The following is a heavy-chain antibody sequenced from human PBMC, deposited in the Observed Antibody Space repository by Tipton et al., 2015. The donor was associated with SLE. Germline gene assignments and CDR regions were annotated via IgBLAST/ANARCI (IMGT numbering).Heavy chain of an antibody. V-gene: IGHV4-39*01. CDR2: IYYSGNT. J-gene: IGHJ6*03. D-gene: IGHD3-10*01. CDR1: GGSISSSSYY. CDR3: ARLTIAYYMDV. Sequence: TLSLTCTVSGGSISSSSYYWGWFRQPPGKGLEWIGSIYYSGNTFYNPSLKSRVAISVDKSKNQFSLKLSSVIAADTAVYYCARLTIAYYMDVWGKGTTVTVSS.